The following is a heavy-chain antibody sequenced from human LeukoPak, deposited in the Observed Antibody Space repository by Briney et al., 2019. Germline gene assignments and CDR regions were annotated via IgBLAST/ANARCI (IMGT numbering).Heavy chain of an antibody. V-gene: IGHV3-23*01. D-gene: IGHD6-13*01. Sequence: PGGSLRLSCEASGFTFSSYAMSWVRQAPAKGLEWVSAISGSGGSTYYADSVKGRFTISRDNSKNTLYLQMNSLRAEDTAVYYCAKDSSSWYYFDYWGQGTLVTVSS. CDR3: AKDSSSWYYFDY. CDR2: ISGSGGST. J-gene: IGHJ4*02. CDR1: GFTFSSYA.